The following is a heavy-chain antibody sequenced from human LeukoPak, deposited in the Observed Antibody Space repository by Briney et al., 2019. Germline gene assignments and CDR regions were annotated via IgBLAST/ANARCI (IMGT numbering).Heavy chain of an antibody. J-gene: IGHJ4*02. Sequence: GGSLRLSCAASGFTLSSYWMHWVRQAPGKGLGWVSAITGSGGNTYYADSVKGRFTISRDNSKNTVFLRMNSLRAEDTAVYYCAKWGDYDVLTGYYVSDYWGQGTLVTVSS. CDR2: ITGSGGNT. CDR1: GFTLSSYW. D-gene: IGHD3-9*01. CDR3: AKWGDYDVLTGYYVSDY. V-gene: IGHV3-23*01.